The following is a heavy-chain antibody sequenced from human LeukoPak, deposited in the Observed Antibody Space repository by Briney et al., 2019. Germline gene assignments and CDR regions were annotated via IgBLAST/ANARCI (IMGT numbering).Heavy chain of an antibody. CDR2: IWYDGSNK. V-gene: IGHV3-30*02. J-gene: IGHJ4*02. Sequence: GGSLRLSCAASGFTFSSYGMHWVRQAPGKGLEWVAVIWYDGSNKYYAGSVKGRFTISRDNSKNTLYLQMNSLRAEDTAVYYCAKGAGYSSGWYVDYWGQGTLVTVSS. D-gene: IGHD6-19*01. CDR3: AKGAGYSSGWYVDY. CDR1: GFTFSSYG.